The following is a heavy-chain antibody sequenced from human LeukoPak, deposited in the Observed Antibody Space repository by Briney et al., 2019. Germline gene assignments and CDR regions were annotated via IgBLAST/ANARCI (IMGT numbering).Heavy chain of an antibody. CDR2: IYYSGTT. CDR3: ARDGRISPYSGMDV. Sequence: PSETLSLTCTGSGDPISSYYWSWIRQPPGKGLEWIGYIYYSGTTNYTHSLKSRVTISVDTSKNQFSLKLNSVTAADTAVYYCARDGRISPYSGMDVWGQGTTVTVSS. CDR1: GDPISSYY. D-gene: IGHD1-26*01. J-gene: IGHJ6*02. V-gene: IGHV4-59*01.